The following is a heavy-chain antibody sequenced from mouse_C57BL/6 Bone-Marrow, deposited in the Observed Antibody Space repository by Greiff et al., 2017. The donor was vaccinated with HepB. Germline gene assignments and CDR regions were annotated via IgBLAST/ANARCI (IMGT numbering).Heavy chain of an antibody. CDR3: TTLYDYAAWFAY. D-gene: IGHD2-4*01. CDR1: GFNIKDDY. V-gene: IGHV14-4*01. J-gene: IGHJ3*01. Sequence: DVQLQESGAELVRPGASVKLSCTASGFNIKDDYMHWVKQRPEQGLEWIGWIDPENGDTEYASKFQGKATITADTSSNTAYLQLSSLTSEDTAVYYCTTLYDYAAWFAYWGQGTLVTVSA. CDR2: IDPENGDT.